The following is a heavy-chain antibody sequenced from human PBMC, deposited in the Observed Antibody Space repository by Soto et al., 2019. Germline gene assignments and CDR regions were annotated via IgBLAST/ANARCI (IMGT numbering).Heavy chain of an antibody. CDR2: INHSGST. CDR1: GGSFSGYY. D-gene: IGHD4-17*01. V-gene: IGHV4-34*01. CDR3: ARSEATVLDY. Sequence: SETLSLTCAVYGGSFSGYYWNWIRQPPGKGLEWIGEINHSGSTNYNPSLKSRVTISVDKSKNHFSLKLSSVTAADTAVYYCARSEATVLDYRGQRTLVTVSS. J-gene: IGHJ4*02.